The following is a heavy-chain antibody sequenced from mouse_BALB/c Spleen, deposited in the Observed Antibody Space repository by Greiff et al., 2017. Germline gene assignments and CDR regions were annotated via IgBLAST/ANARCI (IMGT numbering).Heavy chain of an antibody. CDR3: ARGDYGSSYDFDY. CDR2: ISDGGSYT. J-gene: IGHJ2*01. Sequence: EVMLVESGGGLVKPGGSLKLSCAASGFTFSDYCMYWVRQTPEKRLEWVATISDGGSYTYYPDSVKGRFTISRDNAKNNLYLQMSSLKSEDTAMYYCARGDYGSSYDFDYWGQGTTLTVSS. CDR1: GFTFSDYC. V-gene: IGHV5-4*02. D-gene: IGHD1-1*01.